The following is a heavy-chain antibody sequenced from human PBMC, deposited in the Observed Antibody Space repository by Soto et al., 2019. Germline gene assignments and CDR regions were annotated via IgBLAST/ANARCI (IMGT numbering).Heavy chain of an antibody. V-gene: IGHV4-59*01. D-gene: IGHD3-22*01. Sequence: SETPSPTLACPGTFIRVYYWDWIRQSPRKGLEGIGYIHSSGTSYFNPFLRGRGTKTRDTSKNQFSVRLSSVTAADTAVYYCASLYYYETRRYFDYWGQGALVTVSS. CDR1: GTFIRVYY. CDR2: IHSSGTS. CDR3: ASLYYYETRRYFDY. J-gene: IGHJ4*02.